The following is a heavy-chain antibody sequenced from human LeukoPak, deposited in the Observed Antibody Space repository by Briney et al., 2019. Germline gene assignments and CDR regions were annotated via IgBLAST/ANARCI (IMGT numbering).Heavy chain of an antibody. CDR2: IIPIFGTA. CDR1: GGTFISYA. CDR3: ARGGSGIQLWLPDY. D-gene: IGHD5-18*01. J-gene: IGHJ4*02. V-gene: IGHV1-69*05. Sequence: SVKVSCKASGGTFISYAISWVRQAPGQGLEWMGGIIPIFGTANYAQKFQGRVTITTDESTSTAYMELSSLRSEDTAVYYCARGGSGIQLWLPDYWGQGTLVTVSS.